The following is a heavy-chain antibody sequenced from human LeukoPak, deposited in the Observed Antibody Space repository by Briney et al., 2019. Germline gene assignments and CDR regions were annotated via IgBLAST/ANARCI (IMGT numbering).Heavy chain of an antibody. CDR2: IYYSGST. Sequence: SETLSLTCTVSGGSISSYYWSWTREPPGKGLEWMGYIYYSGSTNYNPSLKSRVTISVDTSKNQFSLKLSSVTAADTAVYYCAREPGGYDSYFDYWGQGTLVTVSS. V-gene: IGHV4-59*01. D-gene: IGHD5-12*01. CDR1: GGSISSYY. CDR3: AREPGGYDSYFDY. J-gene: IGHJ4*02.